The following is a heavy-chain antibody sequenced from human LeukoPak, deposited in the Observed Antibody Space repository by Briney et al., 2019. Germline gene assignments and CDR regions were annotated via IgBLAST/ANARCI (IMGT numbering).Heavy chain of an antibody. V-gene: IGHV1-18*01. CDR1: GYTXTIHG. CDR2: ISPYNGNT. CDR3: ARNYYYDSSGYSLEGMDV. D-gene: IGHD3-22*01. J-gene: IGHJ6*02. Sequence: ASVKVSCKASGYTXTIHGISWVRQAPGQGLEWMGWISPYNGNTNYAENLQGRVTMTTDTSTTAAYMELRSLKSDDTAVYYCARNYYYDSSGYSLEGMDVWGQGTTVTVSS.